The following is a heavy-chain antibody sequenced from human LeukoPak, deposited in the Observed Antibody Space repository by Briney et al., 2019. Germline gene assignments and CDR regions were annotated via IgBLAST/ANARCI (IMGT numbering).Heavy chain of an antibody. Sequence: PGGSLRLSCAASGFTFSSYAMSWVRQAPGKGLEWVSAISGSGGSTYYADSVKGRFTISRDNSKNTLYLQMNSLRAEDTAVYYCAKFYYYDSSGYSNYFDYWGQGTLVTVSS. CDR1: GFTFSSYA. CDR2: ISGSGGST. D-gene: IGHD3-22*01. V-gene: IGHV3-23*01. J-gene: IGHJ4*02. CDR3: AKFYYYDSSGYSNYFDY.